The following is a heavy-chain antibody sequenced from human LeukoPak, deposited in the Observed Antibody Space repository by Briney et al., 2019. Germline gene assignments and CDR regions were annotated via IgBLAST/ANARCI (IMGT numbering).Heavy chain of an antibody. D-gene: IGHD3-16*02. CDR3: ARDFPYRTVMDV. CDR2: IYSGGST. Sequence: GGSLRLSCAASGFTVSSNYMSWVRQAPGKGLEWVSVIYSGGSTYYADSVKGRFTISRDNSKNTLYLQMNSLRAEDTAVYYCARDFPYRTVMDVWGQGTTVTVSS. J-gene: IGHJ6*02. V-gene: IGHV3-66*01. CDR1: GFTVSSNY.